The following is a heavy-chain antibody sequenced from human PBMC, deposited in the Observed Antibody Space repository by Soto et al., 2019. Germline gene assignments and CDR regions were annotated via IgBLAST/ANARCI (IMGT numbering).Heavy chain of an antibody. V-gene: IGHV1-18*04. CDR3: STSTVGTPGAFVDS. CDR2: ISAYNGNT. D-gene: IGHD4-17*01. CDR1: GYTFTSYG. J-gene: IGHJ4*02. Sequence: QVQLVQSGAEVKKPGASVKVSCKASGYTFTSYGISWVRQAPGQGLEWMGWISAYNGNTNYAQKLQGRVTMTTATSTSTGYAELRSLRSDDTAVSYCSTSTVGTPGAFVDSWGQGTLVTVSS.